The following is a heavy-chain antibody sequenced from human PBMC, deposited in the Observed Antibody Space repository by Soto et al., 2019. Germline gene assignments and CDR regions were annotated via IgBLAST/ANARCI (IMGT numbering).Heavy chain of an antibody. Sequence: EVQLVESGGGLVQPGGSLRLSCAASGFDFKSYEMDWVRQAPGKGLEWVAYVKSGASTIFYADSVKGRFTISRADAKNLLYLEMNSLTAEDSAVYYCVKEKSVMNSGYDAFDVWGQGTMVTVS. J-gene: IGHJ3*01. CDR3: VKEKSVMNSGYDAFDV. CDR2: VKSGASTI. CDR1: GFDFKSYE. D-gene: IGHD5-12*01. V-gene: IGHV3-48*03.